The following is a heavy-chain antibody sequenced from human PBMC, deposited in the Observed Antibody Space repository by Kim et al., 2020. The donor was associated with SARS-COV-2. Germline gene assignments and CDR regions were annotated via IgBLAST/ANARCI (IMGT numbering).Heavy chain of an antibody. V-gene: IGHV3-23*01. D-gene: IGHD1-26*01. CDR3: AKEWSIVGPTGYFDY. J-gene: IGHJ4*02. Sequence: DSVKGRFTISRDNSKNTLYLQMNSLRAEDTAVYYCAKEWSIVGPTGYFDYWGQGALVTVSS.